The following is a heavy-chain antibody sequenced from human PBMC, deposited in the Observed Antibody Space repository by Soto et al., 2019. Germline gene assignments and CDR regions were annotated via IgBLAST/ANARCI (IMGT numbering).Heavy chain of an antibody. Sequence: EASVKVSCKASGYTFTSYAMHWVRQAPGQRLEWMGWINAGNGNTKYSQKFQGRVTITRDTSASTAYMELSSLRSEDTAVYYCATGRRGLQLWSDINDYWGQGTLVTVSS. CDR2: INAGNGNT. V-gene: IGHV1-3*01. D-gene: IGHD5-18*01. CDR3: ATGRRGLQLWSDINDY. J-gene: IGHJ4*02. CDR1: GYTFTSYA.